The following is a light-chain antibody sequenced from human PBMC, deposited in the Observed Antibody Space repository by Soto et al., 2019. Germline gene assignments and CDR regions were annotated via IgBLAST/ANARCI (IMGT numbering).Light chain of an antibody. CDR1: QAVSSNY. J-gene: IGKJ1*01. V-gene: IGKV3-20*01. Sequence: EIVLTQSPGTLSLSPGQRAALSCRASQAVSSNYLAWYQQKPGQAPTLLVYAASDRATGIPDRFRGGGSGTDFTLTISRLEPEDFAVYFCQQYGSTPPTFGQGTKVDIK. CDR2: AAS. CDR3: QQYGSTPPT.